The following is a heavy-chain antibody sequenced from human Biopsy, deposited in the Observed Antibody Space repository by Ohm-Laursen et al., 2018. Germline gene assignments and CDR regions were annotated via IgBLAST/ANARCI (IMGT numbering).Heavy chain of an antibody. V-gene: IGHV1-18*01. CDR1: GYTFPSYG. Sequence: ASVKVSCKASGYTFPSYGISWVRQAPGQGLEWMGWISAYHGNRNYAQKFQGRVTMTTDTSTSTAYMELRSLRSDDTAVYFCAREEDNSGYDYYGMDVWGQGPRSPSP. J-gene: IGHJ6*02. CDR2: ISAYHGNR. D-gene: IGHD3-22*01. CDR3: AREEDNSGYDYYGMDV.